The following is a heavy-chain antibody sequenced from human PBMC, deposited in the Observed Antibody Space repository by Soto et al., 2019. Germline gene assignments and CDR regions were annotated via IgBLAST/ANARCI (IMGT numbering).Heavy chain of an antibody. CDR2: IYYSGST. Sequence: SETLSLTCTVSGGSISSYYWSWIRQPPGKGLEWIGYIYYSGSTNYNPSLKSRVTISVETSKNQFSLKLSSVTAADTAVYYCARGRGYYYMDVWGKGTTVTVSS. CDR3: ARGRGYYYMDV. CDR1: GGSISSYY. V-gene: IGHV4-59*01. J-gene: IGHJ6*03.